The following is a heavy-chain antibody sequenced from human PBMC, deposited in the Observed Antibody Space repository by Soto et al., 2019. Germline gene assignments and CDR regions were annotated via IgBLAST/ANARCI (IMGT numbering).Heavy chain of an antibody. V-gene: IGHV4-39*01. CDR3: ARHVRGVITSDENWFDP. D-gene: IGHD3-10*01. Sequence: KPSETLSLTCTVSGGSISSSSYYWGWIRQPPGKGLEWIGSIYYSGSTYYNPSLKSRVTISVDTSKNQFSLKLSSVTAADTAVYYCARHVRGVITSDENWFDPWGQGTLVTVSS. J-gene: IGHJ5*02. CDR2: IYYSGST. CDR1: GGSISSSSYY.